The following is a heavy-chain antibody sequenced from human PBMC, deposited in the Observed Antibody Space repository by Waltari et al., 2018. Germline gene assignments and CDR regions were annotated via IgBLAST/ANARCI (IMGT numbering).Heavy chain of an antibody. CDR2: IIPSFGTA. CDR3: ARGQTTGGGNWFDP. D-gene: IGHD1-7*01. CDR1: GGPFSSYA. V-gene: IGHV1-69*05. J-gene: IGHJ5*02. Sequence: QVQLVQSGAEVKKPGSSVKVSCKASGGPFSSYAISWVRQAPGQGLEWMGGIIPSFGTANYAQKFQGRGTITTDESTSTAYMELSSLRSEDTAVYYCARGQTTGGGNWFDPWGQGTLVTVSS.